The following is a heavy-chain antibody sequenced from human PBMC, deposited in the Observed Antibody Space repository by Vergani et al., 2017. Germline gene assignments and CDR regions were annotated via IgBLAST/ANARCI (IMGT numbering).Heavy chain of an antibody. Sequence: VQLVESGGGLVKPGGSLRLSCAASGFPFSDFSMSWVRQAPGKGLEWVAFIGSSGPYINYADSVKGRFIISRDNTNNSLFLQLRSLRAEDAAVYYCARDCTSGGCPDNYGMDVWVQGATVTVSS. J-gene: IGHJ6*02. CDR1: GFPFSDFS. CDR2: IGSSGPYI. D-gene: IGHD2-8*01. CDR3: ARDCTSGGCPDNYGMDV. V-gene: IGHV3-21*06.